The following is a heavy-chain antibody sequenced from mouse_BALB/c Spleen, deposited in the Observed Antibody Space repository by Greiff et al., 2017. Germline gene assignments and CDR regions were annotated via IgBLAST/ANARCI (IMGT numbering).Heavy chain of an antibody. CDR1: GFTFTDYY. CDR2: IRNKANGYTT. CDR3: ARDTTVYYAMDY. V-gene: IGHV7-3*02. D-gene: IGHD1-1*01. Sequence: EVQLQESGGGLVQPGGSLRLSCATSGFTFTDYYMSWVRQPPGKALEWLGFIRNKANGYTTEYSASVKGRFTISRDNSQSILYLQMNTLRAEDSATYYCARDTTVYYAMDYWGQGTSVTVSS. J-gene: IGHJ4*01.